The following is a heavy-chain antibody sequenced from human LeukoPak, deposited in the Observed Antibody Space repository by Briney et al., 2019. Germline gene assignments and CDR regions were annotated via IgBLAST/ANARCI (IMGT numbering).Heavy chain of an antibody. Sequence: GSSVKDSCKASGYTFSGYYIHWVRQAPGQGLEWMGWIIPNSGATNYAQNFQGRVTMTRDTSISTVYMELSSLRSEDTAVYYCARDFYGSGRHTDYWGQGTLVTVSS. CDR2: IIPNSGAT. CDR1: GYTFSGYY. V-gene: IGHV1-2*02. CDR3: ARDFYGSGRHTDY. D-gene: IGHD3-10*01. J-gene: IGHJ4*02.